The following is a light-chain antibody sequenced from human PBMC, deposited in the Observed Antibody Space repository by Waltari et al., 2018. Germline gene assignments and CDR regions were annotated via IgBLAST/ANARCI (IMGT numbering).Light chain of an antibody. CDR1: QSVFHNSNNKNY. Sequence: DIVMTQSPDSLAVSLGERATINCKSSQSVFHNSNNKNYLAWFQQKAGQPPKLLVYWASTRQSGVPDRFSGSGTETDFTLTISGLQAEDVAVYYCQQYFSGPYIFGQGTRLEIK. CDR2: WAS. V-gene: IGKV4-1*01. CDR3: QQYFSGPYI. J-gene: IGKJ2*01.